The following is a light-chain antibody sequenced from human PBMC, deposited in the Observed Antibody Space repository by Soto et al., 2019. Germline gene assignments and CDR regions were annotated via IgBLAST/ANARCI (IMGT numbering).Light chain of an antibody. Sequence: QSALTQPASVSGSPGQSITIPCTGTSSDVGSYNLVSWYQQHPGKAPKLMIYEVSKRPSGVSNRFSGSKSGNTASLTISGLQAEDEADYSCCSYAGSSTDVFGTGTKVTVL. V-gene: IGLV2-23*02. CDR1: SSDVGSYNL. CDR3: CSYAGSSTDV. J-gene: IGLJ1*01. CDR2: EVS.